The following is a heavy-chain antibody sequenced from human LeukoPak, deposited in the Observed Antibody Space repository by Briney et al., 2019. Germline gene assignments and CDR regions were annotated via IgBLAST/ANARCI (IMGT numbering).Heavy chain of an antibody. CDR1: GFTFSSYS. V-gene: IGHV3-21*04. CDR3: AKEYGYTYGEFDY. CDR2: ISSSSSYI. Sequence: GGSLRLSCAASGFTFSSYSMNWVRQAPGKGLEWVSSISSSSSYIYYADSVKGRFTISRDNSKNTLYLQMNSLRAEDTAVYYCAKEYGYTYGEFDYWGQGTLVTVSS. J-gene: IGHJ4*02. D-gene: IGHD5-18*01.